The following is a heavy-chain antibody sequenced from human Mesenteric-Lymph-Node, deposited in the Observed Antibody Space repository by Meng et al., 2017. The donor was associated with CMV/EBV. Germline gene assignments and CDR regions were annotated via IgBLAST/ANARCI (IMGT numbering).Heavy chain of an antibody. J-gene: IGHJ4*02. CDR2: ISGSGGST. V-gene: IGHV3-23*01. Sequence: GESLKISGAEEGFTFSSYAMSWVRQAPGKGLEWVSAISGSGGSTYYADSVKGRFTLSRENSKNTLYLHMNSLRAEDTAVYYCAKGSYYYDSSGHPPFDYWGQGTLVTVSS. CDR3: AKGSYYYDSSGHPPFDY. CDR1: GFTFSSYA. D-gene: IGHD3-22*01.